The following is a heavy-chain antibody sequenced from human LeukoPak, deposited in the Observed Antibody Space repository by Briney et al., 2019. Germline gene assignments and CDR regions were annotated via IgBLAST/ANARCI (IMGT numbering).Heavy chain of an antibody. CDR3: ARQIPYYDILSGYSANWFDP. J-gene: IGHJ5*02. D-gene: IGHD3-9*01. CDR2: IYYSGST. Sequence: SETLSLTCTVSGGSISSYYWSWIRQPPGKGLEWIGYIYYSGSTKYNPSLKSRVTISVDTSKNQFSLKLSSVTAADTAAYYCARQIPYYDILSGYSANWFDPWGQGTLVTVSS. V-gene: IGHV4-59*08. CDR1: GGSISSYY.